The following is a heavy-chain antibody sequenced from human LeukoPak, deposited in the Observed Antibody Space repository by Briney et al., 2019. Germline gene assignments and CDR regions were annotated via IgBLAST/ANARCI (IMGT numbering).Heavy chain of an antibody. CDR3: ARLWLGPDY. D-gene: IGHD1-26*01. J-gene: IGHJ4*02. CDR2: IYYSGST. CDR1: GGSISSSSYY. Sequence: SETLSLTCTVSGGSISSSSYYWGWIRQPPGKGLEWIGSIYYSGSTYYNPSLKSRVTISVDTSKNQFSLKLSSVTAADTAVYYCARLWLGPDYWGQGTLVTVSS. V-gene: IGHV4-39*07.